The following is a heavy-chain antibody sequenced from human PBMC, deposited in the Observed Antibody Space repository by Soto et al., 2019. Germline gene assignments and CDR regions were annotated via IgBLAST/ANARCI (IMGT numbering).Heavy chain of an antibody. J-gene: IGHJ4*02. CDR2: IFHSGTT. D-gene: IGHD3-10*01. CDR1: GYSISSGYQ. CDR3: ARDFFGNHYFDF. V-gene: IGHV4-38-2*02. Sequence: SETLSLTCAVSGYSISSGYQWGWIRQPPGKGLEWIGNIFHSGTTSYNPSLKSRVTVSVDTSKNQISLNLTSVTAADTAIYYCARDFFGNHYFDFWGQGILVTVS.